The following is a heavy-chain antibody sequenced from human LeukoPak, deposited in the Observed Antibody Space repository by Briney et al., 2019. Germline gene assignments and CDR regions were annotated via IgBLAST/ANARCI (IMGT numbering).Heavy chain of an antibody. J-gene: IGHJ4*02. D-gene: IGHD1-26*01. CDR2: INWNGGTT. Sequence: GGSLRHSCVASGLTFDDYGMSWVRQAPGKGLEWVSGINWNGGTTTYADSVKGRFTISRDNAKNSLYLQMNSLRVEDTAFYYCARNSGANVYTYSFQYWGRGTLVTVSS. CDR1: GLTFDDYG. CDR3: ARNSGANVYTYSFQY. V-gene: IGHV3-20*04.